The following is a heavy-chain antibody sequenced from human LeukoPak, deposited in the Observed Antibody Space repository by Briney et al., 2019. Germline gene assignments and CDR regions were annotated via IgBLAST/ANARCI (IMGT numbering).Heavy chain of an antibody. J-gene: IGHJ6*02. CDR2: INHSGST. D-gene: IGHD4-17*01. CDR1: GGSFSGYY. CDR3: ARGPPTVTYYYYYGMDV. V-gene: IGHV4-34*01. Sequence: SETLSLTCAVYGGSFSGYYWSWIRQPPGKGLEWIGEINHSGSTNYNPSLKSRVTISVDTSKNQFSLKLSSVTAADTAVYYCARGPPTVTYYYYYGMDVWGQGTTVTVS.